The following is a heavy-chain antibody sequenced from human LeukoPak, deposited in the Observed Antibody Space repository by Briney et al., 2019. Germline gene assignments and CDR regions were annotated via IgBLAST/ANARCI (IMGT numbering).Heavy chain of an antibody. J-gene: IGHJ3*02. V-gene: IGHV3-53*01. CDR3: ARGPFKSVYDAFDI. CDR2: IYSGGST. CDR1: GFTVSSNY. Sequence: GGSLRLSCTVSGFTVSSNYMSWVRQAPGKGLEWVSVIYSGGSTYYADSVKGRFTISRDNSKNTLYLQMNSLRAEDTAVYYCARGPFKSVYDAFDIWGQGTMVTVSS.